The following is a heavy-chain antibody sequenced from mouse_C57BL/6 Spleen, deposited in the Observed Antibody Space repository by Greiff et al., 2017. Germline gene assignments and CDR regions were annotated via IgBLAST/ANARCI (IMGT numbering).Heavy chain of an antibody. D-gene: IGHD2-14*01. CDR2: IYPGSGST. CDR1: GYTFTSYW. J-gene: IGHJ4*01. V-gene: IGHV1-55*01. CDR3: ARGTNPYYYAMDY. Sequence: QVQLQQSGAELVKPGASVKMSCKASGYTFTSYWITWVKQRPGQGLEWIGDIYPGSGSTNYNEKFKSKATLTVDTSSSTAYMQLSSLTSEDSAVYYCARGTNPYYYAMDYWGQGTSVTVSS.